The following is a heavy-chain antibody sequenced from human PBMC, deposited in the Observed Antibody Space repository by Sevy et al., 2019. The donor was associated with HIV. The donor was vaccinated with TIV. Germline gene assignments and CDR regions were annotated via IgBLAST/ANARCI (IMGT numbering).Heavy chain of an antibody. CDR3: TRDRIDGSGSYSADY. CDR1: GFTFGDYA. J-gene: IGHJ4*02. D-gene: IGHD3-10*01. V-gene: IGHV3-49*03. CDR2: IRSKAYGGTT. Sequence: GGSLRLSCTASGFTFGDYAMSWFRQAPGKGLEWVGFIRSKAYGGTTEYAASVKGRFTISRDDSKSIAYLQMNSMKTEDTAVYYCTRDRIDGSGSYSADYWGQGTLVTVSS.